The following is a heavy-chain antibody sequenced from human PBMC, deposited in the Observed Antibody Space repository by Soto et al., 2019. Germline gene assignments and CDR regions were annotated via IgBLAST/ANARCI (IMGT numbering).Heavy chain of an antibody. J-gene: IGHJ3*01. D-gene: IGHD1-26*01. V-gene: IGHV3-43*01. Sequence: GGSLRLSCVASGLNLIDYTMHWVRQVPGKGLEWVSLISWNGDSSDYADSVKSRFTISRDNTKNSLYLQMNTLRTDDTALYFCVKAGKFKAFDVWGQGTLVTVS. CDR1: GLNLIDYT. CDR2: ISWNGDSS. CDR3: VKAGKFKAFDV.